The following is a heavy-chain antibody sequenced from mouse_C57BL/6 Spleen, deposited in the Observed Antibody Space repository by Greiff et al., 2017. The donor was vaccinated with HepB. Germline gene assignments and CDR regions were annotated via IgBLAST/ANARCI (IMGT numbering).Heavy chain of an antibody. V-gene: IGHV1-19*01. J-gene: IGHJ1*03. CDR2: INPYNGGT. CDR3: ARAEVVAKLYWYFDV. Sequence: EVQLQQSGPVLVKPGASVKMSCKASGYTFTDYYMNWVKQSHGKSLEWIGVINPYNGGTSYNQKFKGKATLTVDKSSSTAYMELNSLTSEDSAVYYCARAEVVAKLYWYFDVWGTGTTVTVSS. D-gene: IGHD1-1*01. CDR1: GYTFTDYY.